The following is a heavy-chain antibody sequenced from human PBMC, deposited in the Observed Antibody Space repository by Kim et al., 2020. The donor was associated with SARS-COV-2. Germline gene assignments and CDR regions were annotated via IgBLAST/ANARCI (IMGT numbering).Heavy chain of an antibody. CDR2: INHSGST. Sequence: SETLSLTCAVYGGSFSGYYWSWIRQPPGKGLEWIGEINHSGSTNNNPSLNSRVTISVDTSKNQVSLKLSFVTAADTAVYYCSRGIREYGNSYGYYYYGM. V-gene: IGHV4-34*01. CDR3: SRGIREYGNSYGYYYYGM. D-gene: IGHD5-18*01. J-gene: IGHJ6*01. CDR1: GGSFSGYY.